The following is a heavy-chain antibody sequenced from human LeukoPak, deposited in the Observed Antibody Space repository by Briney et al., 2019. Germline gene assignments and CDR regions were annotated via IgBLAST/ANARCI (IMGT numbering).Heavy chain of an antibody. D-gene: IGHD1-7*01. CDR2: ISGSGGST. CDR1: GFTFSSYA. J-gene: IGHJ4*02. Sequence: QAGGSLRLSCAASGFTFSSYAMGWVRQAPGKGLEWVSAISGSGGSTYYADSVKGRFTISRDNSKNTLYLQMNSLRAEDTAVYYCAKGKPLELHNYFDYWGQGTLVTVSS. CDR3: AKGKPLELHNYFDY. V-gene: IGHV3-23*01.